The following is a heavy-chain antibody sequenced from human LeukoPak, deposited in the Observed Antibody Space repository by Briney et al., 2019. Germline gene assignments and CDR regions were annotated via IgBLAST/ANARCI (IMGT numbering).Heavy chain of an antibody. V-gene: IGHV1-46*01. Sequence: GASVKVSCKASGYTFTSYYMHWVRQAPGQGLEWMGIINPSGGSTGYAQKFQGRVTMTRDTSTSTIYMELSSLRSEDTAVYYCARETVVDYAENYFDYWGQGTLVTVSS. CDR3: ARETVVDYAENYFDY. J-gene: IGHJ4*02. CDR2: INPSGGST. CDR1: GYTFTSYY. D-gene: IGHD4-17*01.